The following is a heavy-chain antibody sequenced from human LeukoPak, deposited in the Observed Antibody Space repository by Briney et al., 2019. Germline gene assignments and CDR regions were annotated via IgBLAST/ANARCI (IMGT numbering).Heavy chain of an antibody. J-gene: IGHJ6*03. CDR1: GGSLSSGGYS. CDR2: IYHSGSS. D-gene: IGHD1-1*01. V-gene: IGHV4-30-2*01. CDR3: ARMETDYYYYMDV. Sequence: SQTLSLTCAVSGGSLSSGGYSWSWIRQPSGKGLEWIGYIYHSGSSYYNPSLKSRVTISVDRSKNQFSLNLRSVTAADTAVYYCARMETDYYYYMDVWGKGTTVTVSS.